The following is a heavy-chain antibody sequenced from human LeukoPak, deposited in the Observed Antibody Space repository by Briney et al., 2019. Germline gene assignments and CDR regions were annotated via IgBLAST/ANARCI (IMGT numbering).Heavy chain of an antibody. CDR3: ARVPQIVLLDP. D-gene: IGHD2-21*01. CDR1: GGSISSSSYY. CDR2: IYYSGST. Sequence: SETLSLTCTVSGGSISSSSYYWGWIRQPPGKGLEWIGSIYYSGSTYYNPSLKSRVTISVDTSKNQFSLKLSSVTAADTAVYYCARVPQIVLLDPWGQGTLVTVSS. V-gene: IGHV4-39*07. J-gene: IGHJ5*02.